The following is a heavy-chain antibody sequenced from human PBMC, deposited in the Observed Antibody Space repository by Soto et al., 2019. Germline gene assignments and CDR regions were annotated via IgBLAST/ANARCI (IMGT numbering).Heavy chain of an antibody. Sequence: GESLSLSCAASGFTFSSYAMHWVRQAPGKGLEWVGVISYDGSKKYYSDPVKGRFHISRHNPKNTLYLQMHSHRAEDTAVYYCARDSGYGMDLWGQGTTGTVPS. D-gene: IGHD3-10*01. CDR1: GFTFSSYA. J-gene: IGHJ6*02. V-gene: IGHV3-30-3*01. CDR3: ARDSGYGMDL. CDR2: ISYDGSKK.